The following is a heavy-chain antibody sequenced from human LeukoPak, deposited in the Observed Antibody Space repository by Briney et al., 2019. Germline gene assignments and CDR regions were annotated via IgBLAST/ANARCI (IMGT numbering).Heavy chain of an antibody. Sequence: SQTLSLTCAISGDSVSSNSALWNWIRQSPSRGLEWLGRTYYRSKWYNDYAVSVKSRITINADTPKNQFSLQLNSVTPEDTAVYYCANSKPMWNDAFDIWGQGTMVTVSS. CDR3: ANSKPMWNDAFDI. CDR1: GDSVSSNSAL. V-gene: IGHV6-1*01. CDR2: TYYRSKWYN. D-gene: IGHD1-1*01. J-gene: IGHJ3*02.